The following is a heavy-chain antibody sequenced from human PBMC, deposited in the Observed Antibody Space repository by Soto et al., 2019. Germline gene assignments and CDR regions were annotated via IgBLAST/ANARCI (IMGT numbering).Heavy chain of an antibody. CDR1: GGTFSSYA. D-gene: IGHD6-19*01. CDR3: ARGRAGTDYYYYYGMDV. CDR2: IIPIFGTA. Sequence: QVQLVQSGAEVKKPGSSVKVSCKASGGTFSSYAISWVRQAPGQGLEWMGGIIPIFGTASYAQKFQGRVTITADESTSTAYMELSSLRSEDTAVYYCARGRAGTDYYYYYGMDVWGQGTTVTVSS. V-gene: IGHV1-69*12. J-gene: IGHJ6*02.